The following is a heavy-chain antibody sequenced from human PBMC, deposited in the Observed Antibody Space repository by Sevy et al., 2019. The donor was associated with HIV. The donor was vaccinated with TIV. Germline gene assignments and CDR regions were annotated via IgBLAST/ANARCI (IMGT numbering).Heavy chain of an antibody. Sequence: GSLRLYCAASGFSFSANWMNWVRQAPGKGLEWVANIKGDGSDKHYVDSVEGRFTISRDNAKNVLYLQMNSLRVEDTAVYYCAHETFGRFESWGQGTLVTVSS. CDR2: IKGDGSDK. D-gene: IGHD3-16*01. CDR1: GFSFSANW. CDR3: AHETFGRFES. V-gene: IGHV3-7*01. J-gene: IGHJ4*02.